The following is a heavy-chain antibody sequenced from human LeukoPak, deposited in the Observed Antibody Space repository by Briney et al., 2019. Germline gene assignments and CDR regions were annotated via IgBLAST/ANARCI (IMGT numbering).Heavy chain of an antibody. D-gene: IGHD6-19*01. Sequence: GGSLRLSCAASGFTFSSYEMNWVRQAPGKGLEWVSYISSSGSTIYYADSVKGRFTISRDNAKNSLNLQMNSLRAEDTAVYYCARVKSSGCYEVDYWGQGTLVTVSS. J-gene: IGHJ4*02. CDR1: GFTFSSYE. CDR2: ISSSGSTI. CDR3: ARVKSSGCYEVDY. V-gene: IGHV3-48*03.